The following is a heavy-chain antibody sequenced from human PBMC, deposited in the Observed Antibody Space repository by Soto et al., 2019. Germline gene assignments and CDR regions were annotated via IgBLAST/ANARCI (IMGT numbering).Heavy chain of an antibody. V-gene: IGHV3-9*01. Sequence: PGGPLRLSCEVSGFRIVDYGRHWVRQAQGKGLEWIAGISRDSRSISYGASMKGRFTISRDNAKNSLYLQLNSLRADDTAFYYCVKDALTTVAYYFDYWGQGALVTVSS. CDR3: VKDALTTVAYYFDY. CDR2: ISRDSRSI. D-gene: IGHD4-17*01. J-gene: IGHJ4*02. CDR1: GFRIVDYG.